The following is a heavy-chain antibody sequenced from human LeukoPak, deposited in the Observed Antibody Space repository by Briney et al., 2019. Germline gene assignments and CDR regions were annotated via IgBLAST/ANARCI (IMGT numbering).Heavy chain of an antibody. V-gene: IGHV4-30-2*01. D-gene: IGHD3-3*01. CDR2: INHSGST. CDR1: GGSIGSGGYY. Sequence: SQTLSLTCTVSGGSIGSGGYYWSWIRQPPGKGLEWIGEINHSGSTNYNPSLKSRVTISVDTSKNQFSLKLSSVTAADTAVYYCARVQIFGVVITLTRFDPWGQGTLVTVSS. CDR3: ARVQIFGVVITLTRFDP. J-gene: IGHJ5*02.